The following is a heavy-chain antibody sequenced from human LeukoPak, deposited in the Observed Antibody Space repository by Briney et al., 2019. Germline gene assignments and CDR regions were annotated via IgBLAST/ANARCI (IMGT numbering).Heavy chain of an antibody. J-gene: IGHJ6*03. V-gene: IGHV3-23*01. CDR3: AKLGAGGYYSYMDV. CDR1: GFTFGNHA. CDR2: VSTDGTP. D-gene: IGHD3-16*01. Sequence: GGSLRPSCAVSGFTFGNHAMTWVRQAPGKGLESVSSVSTDGTPYYADSVKGRFTISRDNSKNTLYLQMNSLRAEDTAVYYCAKLGAGGYYSYMDVWGKGTTVTVSS.